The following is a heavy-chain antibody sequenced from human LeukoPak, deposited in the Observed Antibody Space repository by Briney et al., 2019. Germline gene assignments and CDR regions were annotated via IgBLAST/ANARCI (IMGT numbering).Heavy chain of an antibody. CDR2: VRSKAYGGTT. Sequence: GGSLRLSCTASGFTFSDYAMSWVCQAPGKGLEWVGFVRSKAYGGTTEYAASVKGRFTISRDDSKSIAYLHMNSLKTEDTAVYFCAREHPPYYFDYWGQGTLVTVSS. CDR1: GFTFSDYA. V-gene: IGHV3-49*04. CDR3: AREHPPYYFDY. J-gene: IGHJ4*02.